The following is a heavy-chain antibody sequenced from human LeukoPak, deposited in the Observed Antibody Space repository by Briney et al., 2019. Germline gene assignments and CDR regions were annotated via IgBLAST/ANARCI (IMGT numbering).Heavy chain of an antibody. CDR2: IKPDGSET. CDR1: GFTFSNEW. CDR3: TRAAVSSPGDL. D-gene: IGHD5/OR15-5a*01. J-gene: IGHJ6*02. V-gene: IGHV3-7*04. Sequence: GGSLRLSCAASGFTFSNEWMTWVRQAAGKGLEWVANIKPDGSETYYADSLKGRFTISRDNTENSLYLQMNSLRAEDTGVYYCTRAAVSSPGDLWGQGTTVTVSS.